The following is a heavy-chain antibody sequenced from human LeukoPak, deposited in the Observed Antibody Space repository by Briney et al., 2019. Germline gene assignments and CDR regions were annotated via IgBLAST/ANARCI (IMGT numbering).Heavy chain of an antibody. Sequence: SETLSLTCTVSGGSVTSGSYYWSWIRQPPGKGLEYIGCFYYRGSTKYNPSLKSRVAISVDTSKNQFCLRLSSVTVADTAVYYGARGGLQLPDHWGQGTLVTVSS. D-gene: IGHD1-1*01. CDR3: ARGGLQLPDH. CDR2: FYYRGST. J-gene: IGHJ4*02. CDR1: GGSVTSGSYY. V-gene: IGHV4-61*01.